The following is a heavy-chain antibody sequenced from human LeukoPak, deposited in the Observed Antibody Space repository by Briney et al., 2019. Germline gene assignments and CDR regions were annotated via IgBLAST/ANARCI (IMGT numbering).Heavy chain of an antibody. J-gene: IGHJ6*02. CDR3: AIRSGRNYYGVDV. CDR2: IYYSGST. CDR1: GGSISSSSYY. Sequence: PSETLSLTCTVSGGSISSSSYYWGWIRQPPGKGLEWIGSIYYSGSTYYNPSLKSRVTISVDASKNQFSLTLNSVTAADTAAYYCAIRSGRNYYGVDVWGPGTTVNVPS. V-gene: IGHV4-39*07. D-gene: IGHD1-26*01.